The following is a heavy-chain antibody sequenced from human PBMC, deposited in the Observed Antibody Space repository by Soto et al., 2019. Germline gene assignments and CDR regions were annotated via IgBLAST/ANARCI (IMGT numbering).Heavy chain of an antibody. CDR3: ARDAAVTLYSSSEPSYYYYGMDV. CDR1: GGTFSSYA. V-gene: IGHV1-69*05. Sequence: SVKVSCKASGGTFSSYAISWVRQAPGQGLEWMGGIIPIFGTAKYSQKFQGRVTITRDTSASTAYMELSSLRSEDTAVYYCARDAAVTLYSSSEPSYYYYGMDVWGQGTTVTVSS. D-gene: IGHD6-6*01. J-gene: IGHJ6*02. CDR2: IIPIFGTA.